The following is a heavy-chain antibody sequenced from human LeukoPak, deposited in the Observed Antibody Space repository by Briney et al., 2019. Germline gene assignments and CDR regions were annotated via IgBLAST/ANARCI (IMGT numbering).Heavy chain of an antibody. V-gene: IGHV4-39*07. Sequence: SETLSLTCTVSGGSISSSSYYWGWIRQPPGKGLEWIGSIYYSGSTNYNPSLKSRVTISVNTSKNQFSLKLSSVTAADTAVYYCARGGYYGSGSYFWPGDYYYYYMDVWGKGTTVTISS. D-gene: IGHD3-10*01. CDR3: ARGGYYGSGSYFWPGDYYYYYMDV. CDR2: IYYSGST. J-gene: IGHJ6*03. CDR1: GGSISSSSYY.